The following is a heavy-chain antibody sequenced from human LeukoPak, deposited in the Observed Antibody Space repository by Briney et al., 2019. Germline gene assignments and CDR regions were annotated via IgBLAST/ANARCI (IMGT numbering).Heavy chain of an antibody. CDR2: ISSSTSYI. CDR1: GFTFTSSS. V-gene: IGHV3-21*01. CDR3: ARGGVYSSSWYVPYYYYYYMDV. Sequence: GGSLRLSCAASGFTFTSSSMNWVRQAPGKGLEWVSSISSSTSYIYYGDSVKGRFTISKDNARNSLYLQMNSLRAEDTAVYYCARGGVYSSSWYVPYYYYYYMDVWGKGTTVTVSS. D-gene: IGHD6-13*01. J-gene: IGHJ6*03.